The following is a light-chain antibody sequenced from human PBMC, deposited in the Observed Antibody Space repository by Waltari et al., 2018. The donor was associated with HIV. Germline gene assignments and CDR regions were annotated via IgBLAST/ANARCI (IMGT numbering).Light chain of an antibody. J-gene: IGLJ3*02. CDR2: DVS. Sequence: QSALTQPASVSGSPGQSITISCPATCSDLGGSTYLSSYQQHPGKAPKLMIYDVSNLPSGVSNRFSGSKSGNTSSLTISGLQAEDEADYYCSSYTSSSTPWVFGGGTKLTVL. V-gene: IGLV2-14*01. CDR1: CSDLGGSTY. CDR3: SSYTSSSTPWV.